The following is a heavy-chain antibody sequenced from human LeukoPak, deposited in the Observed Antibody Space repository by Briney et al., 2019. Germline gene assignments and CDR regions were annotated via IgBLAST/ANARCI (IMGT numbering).Heavy chain of an antibody. J-gene: IGHJ4*02. D-gene: IGHD6-13*01. V-gene: IGHV6-1*01. CDR1: GDSVSSNSAA. Sequence: SQTLSLTCAISGDSVSSNSAAWNWIRQSPSRGFEWLGRTYYRSKWYNDYAVSVKSRITINPDTSKNQFSLQLNSVTPEDTAVYCCARTPAAEGVLVDYWGQGTLVAVSS. CDR3: ARTPAAEGVLVDY. CDR2: TYYRSKWYN.